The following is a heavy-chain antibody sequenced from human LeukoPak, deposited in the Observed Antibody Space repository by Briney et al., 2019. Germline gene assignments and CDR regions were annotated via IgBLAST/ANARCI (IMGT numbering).Heavy chain of an antibody. CDR3: ARDGYSYGHPFDY. Sequence: PGGSLRLSCAASGFTFSSYEMNWVRQAPGKGLEWVSYISSSGSTVYYADSVKGRFTISRDNAKNSLYLQMNSLRAEDTAVYYCARDGYSYGHPFDYWGQGTLVTVSS. CDR2: ISSSGSTV. J-gene: IGHJ4*02. CDR1: GFTFSSYE. V-gene: IGHV3-48*03. D-gene: IGHD5-18*01.